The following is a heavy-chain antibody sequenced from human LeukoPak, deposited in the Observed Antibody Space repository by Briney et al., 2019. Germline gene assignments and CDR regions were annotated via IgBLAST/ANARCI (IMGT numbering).Heavy chain of an antibody. CDR3: AGARHGDYRWDY. Sequence: ESLNISFMDSGCSFTNYWIGWVGQMPGKGLEWMGIIHSADSNTKYSPSFQGQVTISADKSISTAYLPWSGLKASDTAMYYCAGARHGDYRWDYWGQGTLVTVSS. V-gene: IGHV5-51*01. CDR2: IHSADSNT. J-gene: IGHJ4*02. CDR1: GCSFTNYW. D-gene: IGHD4-17*01.